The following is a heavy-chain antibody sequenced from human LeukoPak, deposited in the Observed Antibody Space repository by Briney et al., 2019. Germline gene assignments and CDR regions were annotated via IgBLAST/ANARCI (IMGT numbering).Heavy chain of an antibody. D-gene: IGHD6-25*01. CDR2: ISYDGSNK. CDR1: GFTFSSYG. V-gene: IGHV3-30*18. CDR3: AKDFEQRDYYYYMDV. Sequence: GGSLRLSCAAPGFTFSSYGMHWVRQAPGKGLEWVAVISYDGSNKYYADSVKGRFTISRDNSKNTLYLQMNSLRAEDTAVYYCAKDFEQRDYYYYMDVWGKGTTVTVSS. J-gene: IGHJ6*03.